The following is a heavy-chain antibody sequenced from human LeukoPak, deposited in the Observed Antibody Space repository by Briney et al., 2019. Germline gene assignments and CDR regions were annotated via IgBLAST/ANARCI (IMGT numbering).Heavy chain of an antibody. V-gene: IGHV3-53*01. D-gene: IGHD1-26*01. CDR3: ARRYRRFDY. CDR2: LYSGGDT. CDR1: GFSVSDSY. Sequence: PGGSLRLSCAASGFSVSDSYMSWVRQAPGKGLEWVSILYSGGDTYYSASVRGRFTISRDNSKNTLYLQMNGLRAEDTAVYYCARRYRRFDYWGQGTLVTVSS. J-gene: IGHJ4*02.